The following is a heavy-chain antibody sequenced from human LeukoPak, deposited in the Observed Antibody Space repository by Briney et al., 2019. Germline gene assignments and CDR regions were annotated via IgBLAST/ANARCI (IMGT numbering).Heavy chain of an antibody. J-gene: IGHJ4*02. V-gene: IGHV3-7*01. CDR2: IKQDESEK. Sequence: HTGGSLRLSCAASGFTFSNYWMSWVRQAPGKGLEWVANIKQDESEKYYVESVKGRFTISRDNAKNSLYLQMNSLRAEDTAVYYCASLSFDYDILTGFPNDYWGQGTLVTVSS. D-gene: IGHD3-9*01. CDR1: GFTFSNYW. CDR3: ASLSFDYDILTGFPNDY.